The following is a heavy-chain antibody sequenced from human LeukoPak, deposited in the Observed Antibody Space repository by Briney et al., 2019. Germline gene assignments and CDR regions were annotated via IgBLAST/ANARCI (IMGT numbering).Heavy chain of an antibody. J-gene: IGHJ4*02. Sequence: ASVKVSCKASGYTFTGYYMHWVRQAPGQGLEWMGWINPNSGSTNYAQKFQGRVTMTRDTSISTAYMELSRLRSDDTAVYYCARGQSTLAGHFDYWGQGTLVTDSS. CDR1: GYTFTGYY. V-gene: IGHV1-2*02. D-gene: IGHD6-13*01. CDR2: INPNSGST. CDR3: ARGQSTLAGHFDY.